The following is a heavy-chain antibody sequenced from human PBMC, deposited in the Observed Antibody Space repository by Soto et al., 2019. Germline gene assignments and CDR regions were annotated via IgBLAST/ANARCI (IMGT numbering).Heavy chain of an antibody. J-gene: IGHJ6*02. CDR2: TYFRSKWYN. CDR3: ARAKRPAYYYGMDV. Sequence: QTLSLTCAISGDSVSNTSAAWILIRQSPSRGLEWLGRTYFRSKWYNDYAVSLKSRITINPDTSKNQFSLQLNSVTPEDTAVYYCARAKRPAYYYGMDVWGQGTTVTVSS. D-gene: IGHD6-6*01. V-gene: IGHV6-1*01. CDR1: GDSVSNTSAA.